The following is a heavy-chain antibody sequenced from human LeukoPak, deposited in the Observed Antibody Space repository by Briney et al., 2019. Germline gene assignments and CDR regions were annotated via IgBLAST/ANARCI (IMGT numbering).Heavy chain of an antibody. CDR2: IKQDGSEK. V-gene: IGHV3-7*01. CDR1: GFTFSSYW. D-gene: IGHD6-13*01. CDR3: AREVAYSSSWCRWGSRYFDY. J-gene: IGHJ4*02. Sequence: GGSLRLSCAASGFTFSSYWMSWVRQAPGKGLEWVANIKQDGSEKYYVDSVKGRFTISRDNAKNSLYLQMNSLRAEDTAVYYCAREVAYSSSWCRWGSRYFDYWGQGTLVTVSS.